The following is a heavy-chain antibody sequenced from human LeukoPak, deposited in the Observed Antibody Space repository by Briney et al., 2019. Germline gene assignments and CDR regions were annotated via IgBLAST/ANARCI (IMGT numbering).Heavy chain of an antibody. CDR2: ISGSGGST. CDR3: AKVYGGSYGFDAFDI. CDR1: GFTFSSYA. V-gene: IGHV3-23*01. Sequence: GGSLRLSCAASGFTFSSYAMSWVRQAPGKGLQWVSAISGSGGSTYYADSVKGRFTISRDNSKNTLYLQMNSLRAEDTAVYYCAKVYGGSYGFDAFDIWGQGTMVTVSS. D-gene: IGHD1-26*01. J-gene: IGHJ3*02.